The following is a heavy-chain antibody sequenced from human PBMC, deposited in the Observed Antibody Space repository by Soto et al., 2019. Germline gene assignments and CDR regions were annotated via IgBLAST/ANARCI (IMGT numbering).Heavy chain of an antibody. V-gene: IGHV4-59*01. CDR2: IYYSGST. Sequence: SETLSLTCPVSGGSISSYYWSWIRQPPGKGLEWIGYIYYSGSTNYNPSLKSRVTISVDTSKNQFSLKLSSVTAADTAVYYCAREWGATFDYWGQGTLVTVSS. CDR3: AREWGATFDY. J-gene: IGHJ4*02. D-gene: IGHD3-16*01. CDR1: GGSISSYY.